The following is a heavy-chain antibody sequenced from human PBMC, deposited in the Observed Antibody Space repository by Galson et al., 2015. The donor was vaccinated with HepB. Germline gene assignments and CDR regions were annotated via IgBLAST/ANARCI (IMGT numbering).Heavy chain of an antibody. Sequence: SLRLSCAASGFTFSSYAMHWVRQAPGKGLEWMTFISYDGSNKYYADSVKGRFTISRDNSKNTLYLQMNTLRSEDTAVYYCARDRGLWFGELYWGQGTLVTVSS. V-gene: IGHV3-30*04. CDR1: GFTFSSYA. J-gene: IGHJ4*02. CDR2: ISYDGSNK. CDR3: ARDRGLWFGELY. D-gene: IGHD3-10*01.